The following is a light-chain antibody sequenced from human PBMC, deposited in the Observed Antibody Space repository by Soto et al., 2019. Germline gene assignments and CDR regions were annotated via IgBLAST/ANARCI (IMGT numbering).Light chain of an antibody. Sequence: DIQMTQSPSTLPASVGDRVTITCRASQSISTWLAWYQQKPGKAPKLLIYDASSLESGVPSRFSGSGSGTDFTLTISSLQPDDVATYYCQQYNSYWTFGQGNKV. CDR3: QQYNSYWT. CDR1: QSISTW. V-gene: IGKV1-5*01. J-gene: IGKJ1*01. CDR2: DAS.